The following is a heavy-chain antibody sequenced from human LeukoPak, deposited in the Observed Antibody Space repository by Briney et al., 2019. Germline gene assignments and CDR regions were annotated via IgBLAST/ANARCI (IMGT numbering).Heavy chain of an antibody. Sequence: PSETLSLTCTVSGGSISSSSYYWGWIRQPPGKGLEWIGSIYYSGSTYYNPSLKSRVTISVDTSKNQFSLKLSSVTAADTAVYYCASSDILGAFDIWGQGTMVTVSS. CDR2: IYYSGST. J-gene: IGHJ3*02. D-gene: IGHD2-15*01. V-gene: IGHV4-39*07. CDR3: ASSDILGAFDI. CDR1: GGSISSSSYY.